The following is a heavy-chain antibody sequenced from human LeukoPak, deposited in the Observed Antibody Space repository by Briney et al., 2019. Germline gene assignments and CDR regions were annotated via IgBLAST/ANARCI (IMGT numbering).Heavy chain of an antibody. Sequence: GGSLRLSCAASGFTVSSNYMSWVRQAPGKGLEWVSVIYSCGSTYYADSVKGRFTISRDNSKNTLYLQMNSLRAEDTAVYYCARDHPGYSYGYAYWGQGTLVTVSS. CDR3: ARDHPGYSYGYAY. J-gene: IGHJ4*02. V-gene: IGHV3-66*03. CDR1: GFTVSSNY. CDR2: IYSCGST. D-gene: IGHD5-18*01.